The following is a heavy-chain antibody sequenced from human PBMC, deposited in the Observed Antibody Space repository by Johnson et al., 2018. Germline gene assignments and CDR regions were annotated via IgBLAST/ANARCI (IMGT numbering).Heavy chain of an antibody. V-gene: IGHV5-51*01. CDR2: IYPGDSDR. CDR3: ARSVTPEGGDCQH. J-gene: IGHJ1*01. Sequence: VQLVQSGAEVKKPGSSVKISCKGSGYSFISYWIGWVRQMPGKGLEWMGIIYPGDSDRRYSPSFQGQVTISATRSITPAYLQWSSLQASDAASYYCARSVTPEGGDCQHWGQGTLVTVSS. D-gene: IGHD4-11*01. CDR1: GYSFISYW.